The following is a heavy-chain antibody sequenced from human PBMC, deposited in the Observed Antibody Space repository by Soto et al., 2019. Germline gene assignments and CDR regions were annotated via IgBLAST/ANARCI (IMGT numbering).Heavy chain of an antibody. V-gene: IGHV4-59*11. CDR3: ARGLDTVFGVVIYRGSFDY. Sequence: SETLSLTCTVSGGSISSLYWSWLRQSPGKGLEWIGYIYYRGTTNYNPSLKSRVTISVDTSKNQFSLKLSSVTAADTAVYYCARGLDTVFGVVIYRGSFDYWGQGTLVTVSS. CDR2: IYYRGTT. J-gene: IGHJ4*02. CDR1: GGSISSLY. D-gene: IGHD3-3*01.